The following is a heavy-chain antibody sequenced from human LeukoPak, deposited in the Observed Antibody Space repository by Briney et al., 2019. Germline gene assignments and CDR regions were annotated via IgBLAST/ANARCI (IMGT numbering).Heavy chain of an antibody. CDR2: IYYSGRT. CDR3: ARVWGCSGGSCYNFDS. Sequence: SETLSLTCTVSYGSISDISYYWGWIRQPPGKGLEWIGSIYYSGRTYYNSSLKSRVTISVDTSKNQFSLKLSSVTAADTAMYYCARVWGCSGGSCYNFDSWGQGTLVTVSS. J-gene: IGHJ4*02. D-gene: IGHD2-15*01. V-gene: IGHV4-39*01. CDR1: YGSISDISYY.